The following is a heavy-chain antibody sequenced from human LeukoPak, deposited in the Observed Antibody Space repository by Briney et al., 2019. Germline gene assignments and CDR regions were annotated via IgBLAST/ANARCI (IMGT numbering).Heavy chain of an antibody. Sequence: GASVKVSCKASGYTFTGYYMHWVRQAPGQGLEWMGRINPNSGGTNYAQKFQGRVTMTMDTSISTAYMELSRLRSDDTAVYSDARFCSMCYYRSHLDSWGQGTLVTVSS. CDR3: ARFCSMCYYRSHLDS. CDR1: GYTFTGYY. CDR2: INPNSGGT. V-gene: IGHV1-2*06. J-gene: IGHJ4*02. D-gene: IGHD3-10*02.